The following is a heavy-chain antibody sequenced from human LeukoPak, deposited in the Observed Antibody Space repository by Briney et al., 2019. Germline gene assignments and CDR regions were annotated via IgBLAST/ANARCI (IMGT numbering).Heavy chain of an antibody. V-gene: IGHV3-66*01. CDR2: IYNSGST. CDR3: ARDRAAGYADAFDI. D-gene: IGHD6-25*01. Sequence: GGSLRLSCAASGFTVSSNYMNWVRQAPGQGLEWVSVIYNSGSTYYADSVKGRFTISRDNSNNTLYLQMNSLRAEDTAVYYCARDRAAGYADAFDIWGQGTMVTVSS. CDR1: GFTVSSNY. J-gene: IGHJ3*02.